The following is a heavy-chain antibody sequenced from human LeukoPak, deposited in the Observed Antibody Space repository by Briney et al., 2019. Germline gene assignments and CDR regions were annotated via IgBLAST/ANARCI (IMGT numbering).Heavy chain of an antibody. J-gene: IGHJ6*03. Sequence: GGSLRLSCAASGFTFFNYWMSWVRQAPGKGLEWVANINLEGSQKYYVDSLKGRFTISRDNANNLLYLQMNSLRAEDTAVYYCARGGTSGGAPDYYYYMDVWGKGTTVTVSS. V-gene: IGHV3-7*01. D-gene: IGHD6-19*01. CDR3: ARGGTSGGAPDYYYYMDV. CDR1: GFTFFNYW. CDR2: INLEGSQK.